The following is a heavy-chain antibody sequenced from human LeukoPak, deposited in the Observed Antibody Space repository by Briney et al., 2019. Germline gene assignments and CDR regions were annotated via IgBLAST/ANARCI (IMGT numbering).Heavy chain of an antibody. CDR1: GYTFTGYY. D-gene: IGHD4-11*01. V-gene: IGHV1-2*02. CDR3: ARVGDYSNPYFDY. J-gene: IGHJ4*02. Sequence: ASVKVSCKASGYTFTGYYMYWVRQAPGLGLEWMGWINPNSGGTNYAQKFQGRVTMTRDTSISTAYMELSRLRSDDTAVYYCARVGDYSNPYFDYWGQGTLVTVSS. CDR2: INPNSGGT.